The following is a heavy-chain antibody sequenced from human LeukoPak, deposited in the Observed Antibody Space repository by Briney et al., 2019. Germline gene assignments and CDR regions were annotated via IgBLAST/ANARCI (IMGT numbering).Heavy chain of an antibody. J-gene: IGHJ4*02. V-gene: IGHV3-23*01. Sequence: PGGSLRLSCAASGFTFSSYAMSWVRQAPGKGLEWVSAISGSGGNTYYADSVKGRFTISRDNSKNTLYLQMNSLRAEDTAVYYCAKMSAFFQYFDYWGQGTLVTVSS. CDR3: AKMSAFFQYFDY. CDR2: ISGSGGNT. CDR1: GFTFSSYA.